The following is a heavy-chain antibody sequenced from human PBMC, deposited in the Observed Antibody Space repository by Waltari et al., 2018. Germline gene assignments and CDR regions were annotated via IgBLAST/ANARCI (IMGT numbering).Heavy chain of an antibody. CDR3: ARTIKGNYFPFDY. CDR1: AGSINSRAYY. D-gene: IGHD1-7*01. V-gene: IGHV4-39*01. Sequence: QLQLQESGPGLVKPSETLSLTCTVSAGSINSRAYYWGWIRQPPGKGLEWIGNFYYGESTYYNPSLKGRVTISVDTSKNRFSLKLSSVTAADTAIYYCARTIKGNYFPFDYWGQGTLVTVSS. CDR2: FYYGEST. J-gene: IGHJ4*02.